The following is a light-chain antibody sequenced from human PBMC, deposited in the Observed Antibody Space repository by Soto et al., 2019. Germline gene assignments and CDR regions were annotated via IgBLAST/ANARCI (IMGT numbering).Light chain of an antibody. CDR2: GAS. Sequence: DIVLTQSPGALALSPGERATLSCRASQSVSSNYLAWYQQKPGQAPRLLVYGASNRATGIPARFSGSGSETDFTLTISSLEPEDFAVYYCQHRMNWPLTFGQGTQLEIK. V-gene: IGKV3-11*01. J-gene: IGKJ5*01. CDR3: QHRMNWPLT. CDR1: QSVSSNY.